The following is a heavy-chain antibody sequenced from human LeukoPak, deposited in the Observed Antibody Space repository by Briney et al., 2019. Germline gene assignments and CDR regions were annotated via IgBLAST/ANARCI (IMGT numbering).Heavy chain of an antibody. D-gene: IGHD3-10*01. Sequence: ASVKVSCKASGYTFTSYDINWVRQATGQGPEWMGWMNPSSGNTGYAQRFQSRVTMTRDTSANTAYLELSSLRSDDTAVYYCAAHTYYYSSGSFAYWGQGTLVTVSS. V-gene: IGHV1-8*01. CDR3: AAHTYYYSSGSFAY. J-gene: IGHJ4*02. CDR1: GYTFTSYD. CDR2: MNPSSGNT.